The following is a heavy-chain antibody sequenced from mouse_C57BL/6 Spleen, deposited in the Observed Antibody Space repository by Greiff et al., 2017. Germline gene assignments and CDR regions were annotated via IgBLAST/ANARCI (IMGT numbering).Heavy chain of an antibody. CDR3: ARDFTTVVANLFDD. J-gene: IGHJ2*01. D-gene: IGHD1-1*01. CDR2: ISSGSSTI. Sequence: EVQLVESGGGLVKPGGSLKLSCAASGFTFSDYGMHWVRQAPEKGLEWVAYISSGSSTIYYADTVKGRFTISRDNAKNTLFLQMTSLRSEDTAMYYCARDFTTVVANLFDDWGQGTTLTVSS. CDR1: GFTFSDYG. V-gene: IGHV5-17*01.